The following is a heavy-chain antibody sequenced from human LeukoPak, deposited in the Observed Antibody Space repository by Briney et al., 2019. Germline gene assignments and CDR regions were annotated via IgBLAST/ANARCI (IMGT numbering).Heavy chain of an antibody. J-gene: IGHJ4*02. D-gene: IGHD2-15*01. CDR1: GFTYSDAW. V-gene: IGHV3-15*01. CDR2: IKSETDGGTT. CDR3: TAAPRFTDFADS. Sequence: GGSLRLSCTASGFTYSDAWMNWVRQAPGKGLEWVGRIKSETDGGTTDFPAHVKGRFSITREGSKNTLYLQMNALRIDDTAVYFCTAAPRFTDFADSWGRGTLVTVST.